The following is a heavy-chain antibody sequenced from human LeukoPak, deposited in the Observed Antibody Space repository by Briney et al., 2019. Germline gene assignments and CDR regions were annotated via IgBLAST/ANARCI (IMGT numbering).Heavy chain of an antibody. CDR1: GGSISSSSYY. CDR3: ARQFHGGKAVAVLDY. J-gene: IGHJ4*02. CDR2: IYYSGST. D-gene: IGHD6-19*01. V-gene: IGHV4-39*01. Sequence: SSETLSLTCTVSGGSISSSSYYWGWIRQPPGKGLEWIGSIYYSGSTYYNPSLKSRVTISVDTSKNQFSLKLSSVTAADTAVYYCARQFHGGKAVAVLDYWGQGTLVTFSS.